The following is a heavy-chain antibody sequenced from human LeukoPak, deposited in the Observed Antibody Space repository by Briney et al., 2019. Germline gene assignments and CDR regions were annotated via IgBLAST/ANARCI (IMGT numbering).Heavy chain of an antibody. CDR2: VSGSGDNT. J-gene: IGHJ6*03. Sequence: GRSLTLSCAASGFTFSSHAMSWVRQAPGEGLEWVSAVSGSGDNTYYADSVKGRFTISRDNSKNTLYLHMSSLRAEDTAVYYCACTAYYYYYLDVWGKGTTVTVSS. D-gene: IGHD5-18*01. CDR1: GFTFSSHA. V-gene: IGHV3-23*01. CDR3: ACTAYYYYYLDV.